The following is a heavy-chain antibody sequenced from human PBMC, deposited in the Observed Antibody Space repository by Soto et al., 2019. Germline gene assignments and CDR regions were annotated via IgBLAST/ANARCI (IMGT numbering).Heavy chain of an antibody. Sequence: SETLYLTCTFSCCSITSHRYYWVWIRQPPEKGLEWFGSIYYSGSTYYNPSLKSRVTISVDTSKNQFSLKLSSVTAADTAVYYCARIAMVRGAMPDYYYYYGMDVWGQGTTVT. V-gene: IGHV4-39*01. CDR1: CCSITSHRYY. CDR2: IYYSGST. D-gene: IGHD3-10*01. J-gene: IGHJ6*02. CDR3: ARIAMVRGAMPDYYYYYGMDV.